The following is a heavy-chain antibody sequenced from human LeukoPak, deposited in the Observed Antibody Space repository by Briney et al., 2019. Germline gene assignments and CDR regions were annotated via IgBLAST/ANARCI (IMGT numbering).Heavy chain of an antibody. CDR2: IIPIFGTA. Sequence: ASVKVSCKASGGTFSSYAISWVRQAPGQGLEWMGGIIPIFGTANYAQKFQGRVTITADESTSTAYMELSSLRSEDTAVYYCARMGGDSSGYYPRDYWGQGTLVTVSS. J-gene: IGHJ4*02. CDR1: GGTFSSYA. CDR3: ARMGGDSSGYYPRDY. V-gene: IGHV1-69*01. D-gene: IGHD3-22*01.